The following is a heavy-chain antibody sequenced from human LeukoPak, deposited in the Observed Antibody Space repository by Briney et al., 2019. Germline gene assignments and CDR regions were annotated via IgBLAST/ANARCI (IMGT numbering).Heavy chain of an antibody. CDR1: GFTVSTNY. CDR3: ARDSSGWYDH. Sequence: PGGSLRLSCAASGFTVSTNYMSWVRQAPGRGLEWVSVIYAGGTTYYADSVRGRFTISRDNSKNTLNLQMNSLRDEDTAVYYCARDSSGWYDHWGQGTLVTVSS. J-gene: IGHJ5*02. V-gene: IGHV3-53*01. D-gene: IGHD6-19*01. CDR2: IYAGGTT.